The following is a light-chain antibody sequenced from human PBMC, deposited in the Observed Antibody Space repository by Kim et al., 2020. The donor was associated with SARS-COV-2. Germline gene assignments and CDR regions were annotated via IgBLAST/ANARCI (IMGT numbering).Light chain of an antibody. CDR1: QSISSA. Sequence: ASEVDGVIITCRASQSISSALAWYQQRPEKAPKLLIYDASGLESGVPSRFSGSGSGTDFTLTITSLQPEDFATYYCQQFNSYPLTFGGGTKVDIK. V-gene: IGKV1-13*02. CDR2: DAS. J-gene: IGKJ4*01. CDR3: QQFNSYPLT.